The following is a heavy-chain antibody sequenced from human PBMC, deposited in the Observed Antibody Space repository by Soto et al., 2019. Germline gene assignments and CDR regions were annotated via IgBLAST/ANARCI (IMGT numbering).Heavy chain of an antibody. D-gene: IGHD2-21*02. J-gene: IGHJ5*02. CDR2: VYYTGST. V-gene: IGHV4-30-4*01. CDR1: GASIMSTDYY. Sequence: SETLSLTCTVSGASIMSTDYYFSCIRESPWNGLEWIGYVYYTGSTYYNPSLMSRLTISVDTSKNQFSLKLTSVTAAETAVYYCVRTAREGAVAPHWFDRWGQGTQVTVSS. CDR3: VRTAREGAVAPHWFDR.